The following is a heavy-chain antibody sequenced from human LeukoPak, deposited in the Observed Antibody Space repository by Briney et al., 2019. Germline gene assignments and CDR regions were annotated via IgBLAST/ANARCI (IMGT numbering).Heavy chain of an antibody. CDR3: ASMGGYSGYATH. CDR2: IHYSGTT. V-gene: IGHV4-59*08. D-gene: IGHD5-12*01. CDR1: GGSISTYF. Sequence: SETLSLTCTVSGGSISTYFWSWIRQPPGKGLEWIGYIHYSGTTNYNPSLKNRVTISLDTSKNQFSLNLGSVTAADTAVYFCASMGGYSGYATHWGQGTLVTVSS. J-gene: IGHJ4*02.